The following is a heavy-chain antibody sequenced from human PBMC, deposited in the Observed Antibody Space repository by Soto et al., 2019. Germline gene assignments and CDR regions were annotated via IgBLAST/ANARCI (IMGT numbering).Heavy chain of an antibody. D-gene: IGHD3-16*01. CDR3: AELRDYNPRGVTDY. J-gene: IGHJ4*02. CDR2: INPNSGGT. CDR1: GYSFTAYY. V-gene: IGHV1-2*02. Sequence: ASVKVSCKASGYSFTAYYIHWVRQAPGQGLEWMGWINPNSGGTKYAQKFLGRVTMTRDKSISTAYMELSGLRSDDTAIYYCAELRDYNPRGVTDYWGQGTLVTVSS.